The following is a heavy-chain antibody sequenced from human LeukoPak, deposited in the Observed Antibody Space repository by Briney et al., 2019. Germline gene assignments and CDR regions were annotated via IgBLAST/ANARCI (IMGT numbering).Heavy chain of an antibody. Sequence: PSETLSLTCTVSGGSISSYYWSWIRQPPGKGLEWIGYIYYSGSTNYNPSLKSRVTISVDTSKNQFSLKLSSVTAADTAVYYCARAEAPYCGGDRYFWFDPWGQGTLVTVSS. J-gene: IGHJ5*02. D-gene: IGHD2-21*02. CDR2: IYYSGST. CDR3: ARAEAPYCGGDRYFWFDP. CDR1: GGSISSYY. V-gene: IGHV4-59*01.